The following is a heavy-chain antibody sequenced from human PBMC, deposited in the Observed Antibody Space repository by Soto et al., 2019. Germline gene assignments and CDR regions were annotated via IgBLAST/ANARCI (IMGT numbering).Heavy chain of an antibody. CDR1: GGSISSYY. Sequence: SKTLSLTCTVSGGSISSYYWGWIRQPPGKGLEWIGYIYYSGSTNYNPSLKSRVTISVDTSKNQFSLKLSSVTAADTAVYYCARGARYSNSWGVYWGQGTLVTVSS. J-gene: IGHJ4*02. D-gene: IGHD6-13*01. V-gene: IGHV4-59*01. CDR2: IYYSGST. CDR3: ARGARYSNSWGVY.